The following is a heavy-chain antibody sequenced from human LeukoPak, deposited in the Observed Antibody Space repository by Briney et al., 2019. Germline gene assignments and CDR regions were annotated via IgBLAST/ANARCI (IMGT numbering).Heavy chain of an antibody. J-gene: IGHJ3*02. Sequence: SQTLSLTCTVSGDSISSGGYYWSWIRQHPGKGLEWIGYIYYSGSTYYNPSLKSRVTISVDTSKNQFSLKLSSVTAADTAVYYCARLPVDYGDAFDIWGQGTMVTVSS. V-gene: IGHV4-31*03. CDR3: ARLPVDYGDAFDI. D-gene: IGHD4-17*01. CDR2: IYYSGST. CDR1: GDSISSGGYY.